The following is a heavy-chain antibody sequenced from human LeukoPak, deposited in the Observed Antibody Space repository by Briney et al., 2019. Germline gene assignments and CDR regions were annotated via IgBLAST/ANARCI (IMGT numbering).Heavy chain of an antibody. V-gene: IGHV4-59*01. Sequence: SETLSLTCTVSGGSISSYYWSWIRQPPGKGLEWIGYIYYSGSTNYNPSLKSRVTISVDTSKNQFSLKLSSVTAADTAVYYCARDTYYYGSGSHNWFDPWGQGTLVTVSS. CDR3: ARDTYYYGSGSHNWFDP. J-gene: IGHJ5*02. D-gene: IGHD3-10*01. CDR2: IYYSGST. CDR1: GGSISSYY.